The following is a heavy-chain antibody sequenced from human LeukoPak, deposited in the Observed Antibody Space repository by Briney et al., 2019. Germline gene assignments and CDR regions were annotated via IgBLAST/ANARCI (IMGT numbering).Heavy chain of an antibody. Sequence: GGSLRLSCAASGFTFDDYAMHWVRQAPGKGLEWVSGISWNSGSIGYADSVKGRFTISRDNAKNSLYLQMNSLRAEDTALYYCAKGAVGGAAYYFDFWGQGTLVTVSS. J-gene: IGHJ4*02. CDR2: ISWNSGSI. D-gene: IGHD1-26*01. CDR3: AKGAVGGAAYYFDF. V-gene: IGHV3-9*01. CDR1: GFTFDDYA.